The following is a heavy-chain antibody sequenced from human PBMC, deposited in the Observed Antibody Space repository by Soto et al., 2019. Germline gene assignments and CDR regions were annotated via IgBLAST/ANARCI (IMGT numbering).Heavy chain of an antibody. CDR3: ARDGGYTMIDRGYAFDI. Sequence: ASVKVSCKASGYTFTSYGISWVRQAPGQGLEWMGWISAYNGNTNYAQKLQGRVTMTTDTSTSTAYMELRSLRSDDTAVYYCARDGGYTMIDRGYAFDIWGQGTMVTVSS. CDR2: ISAYNGNT. D-gene: IGHD3-22*01. CDR1: GYTFTSYG. V-gene: IGHV1-18*01. J-gene: IGHJ3*02.